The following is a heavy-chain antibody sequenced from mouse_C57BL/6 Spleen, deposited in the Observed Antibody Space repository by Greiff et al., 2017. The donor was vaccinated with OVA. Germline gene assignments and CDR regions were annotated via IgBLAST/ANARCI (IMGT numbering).Heavy chain of an antibody. V-gene: IGHV3-6*01. J-gene: IGHJ1*03. Sequence: EVQLQESGPGLVKPSQSLSLTCSVTGYSITSGYYWNWIRQFPGNKLEWMGYISYDGSNNYNPSLKNRISITRDTSKNQFFLKLNSVTTEDTATYYCARGEEWIYYGNPEGYFDVWGTGTTVTVSS. CDR2: ISYDGSN. CDR3: ARGEEWIYYGNPEGYFDV. D-gene: IGHD2-1*01. CDR1: GYSITSGYY.